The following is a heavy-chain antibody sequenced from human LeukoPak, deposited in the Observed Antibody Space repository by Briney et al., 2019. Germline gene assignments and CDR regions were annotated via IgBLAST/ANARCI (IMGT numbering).Heavy chain of an antibody. J-gene: IGHJ6*03. D-gene: IGHD6-6*01. CDR2: ISWNSGSL. CDR1: GLNCDDYP. V-gene: IGHV3-9*01. Sequence: GGSQRLFCAASGLNCDDYPMLWVRKSPAKRVECLSGISWNSGSLGYADSVKGRFSISRDNAKNSLYLQMNSLKPEDTALYYCAKDKYSSPFYYMDVWGKGTTVTVS. CDR3: AKDKYSSPFYYMDV.